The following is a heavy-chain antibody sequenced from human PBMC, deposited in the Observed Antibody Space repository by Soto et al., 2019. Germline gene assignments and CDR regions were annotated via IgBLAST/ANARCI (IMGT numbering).Heavy chain of an antibody. D-gene: IGHD5-18*01. V-gene: IGHV3-7*05. CDR2: IKQDGSEK. CDR1: GFTFSSYW. Sequence: PGGSLRLSCAASGFTFSSYWMSWVRQAPGKGLEWVANIKQDGSEKYYVDSVKGRFTISRDNAKNSLYLQMNSLRAEDTAVYYCAREQPRGYSYGTYYYYGMDVWGQGTTVTVSS. CDR3: AREQPRGYSYGTYYYYGMDV. J-gene: IGHJ6*02.